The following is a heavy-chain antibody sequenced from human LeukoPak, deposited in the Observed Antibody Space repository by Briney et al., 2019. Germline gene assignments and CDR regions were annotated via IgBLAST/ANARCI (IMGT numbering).Heavy chain of an antibody. J-gene: IGHJ4*02. Sequence: LETLSLTCTVSGGSISSYYWSWIRQPPGKGLEWIGYIYYSGSTNYNPSLKSRVTISVDTSKNQFSLKLSSVTAADTAVYYCARHMGLGYSYGYPYFDYWGQGTLVTVSS. D-gene: IGHD5-18*01. CDR2: IYYSGST. CDR1: GGSISSYY. V-gene: IGHV4-59*08. CDR3: ARHMGLGYSYGYPYFDY.